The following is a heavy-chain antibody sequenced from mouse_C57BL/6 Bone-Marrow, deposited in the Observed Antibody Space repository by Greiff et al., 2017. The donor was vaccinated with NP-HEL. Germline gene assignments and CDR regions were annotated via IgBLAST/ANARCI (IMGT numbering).Heavy chain of an antibody. V-gene: IGHV1-42*01. D-gene: IGHD2-3*01. J-gene: IGHJ3*01. CDR3: AKDGYPWFAY. CDR2: INPSTGGT. CDR1: GYSFTGYY. Sequence: EVKLQESGPELVKPGASVKISCKASGYSFTGYYMNWVKQSPEKSLEWIGEINPSTGGTTYNQKFKAKATLTVDKSSSTAYMQLKSLTSEDSAVYYCAKDGYPWFAYWGQGTLVTVSA.